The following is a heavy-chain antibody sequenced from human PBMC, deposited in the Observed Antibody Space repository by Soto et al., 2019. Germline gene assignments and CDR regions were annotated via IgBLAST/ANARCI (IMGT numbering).Heavy chain of an antibody. V-gene: IGHV3-48*02. J-gene: IGHJ6*02. CDR2: ISTSSNTV. CDR1: GFVFTRYS. D-gene: IGHD2-2*01. CDR3: ARNIADGPYQMDV. Sequence: PXASLILSCAASGFVFTRYSMNWVCKAPGKGLEWVSYISTSSNTVYNADSVKGRFTISRDNAKNSLYLQMNSLRDEDTAVYYCARNIADGPYQMDVWGQGTTVTVSS.